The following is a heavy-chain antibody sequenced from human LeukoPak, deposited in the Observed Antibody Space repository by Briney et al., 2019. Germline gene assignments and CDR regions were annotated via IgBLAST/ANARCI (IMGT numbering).Heavy chain of an antibody. D-gene: IGHD6-19*01. Sequence: NPSQTLSLTCTVSGGSISSGGYYWSWIRQHPGKGLEWIGEINHSGSTNYNPSLKSRVTISVDTSKNQFSLKLSSVTAADTAVYYCARRRKVAVAGTRGYFQHWGQGTLVTVSS. CDR2: INHSGST. J-gene: IGHJ1*01. CDR3: ARRRKVAVAGTRGYFQH. V-gene: IGHV4-31*03. CDR1: GGSISSGGYY.